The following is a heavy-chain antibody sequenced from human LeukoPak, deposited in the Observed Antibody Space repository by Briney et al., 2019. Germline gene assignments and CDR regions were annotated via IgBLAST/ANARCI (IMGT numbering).Heavy chain of an antibody. CDR1: GGSISSYY. CDR2: IYYSGST. Sequence: PSETLSLTCTASGGSISSYYWSWIRQPPGKGLEWIGYIYYSGSTNYNPSLKSRVTISVDTSKNQFSLKLSSVTAADTAVYYCARASYCSSTSCYGSLFFDYWGQGTLVTVSS. V-gene: IGHV4-59*01. D-gene: IGHD2-2*01. J-gene: IGHJ4*02. CDR3: ARASYCSSTSCYGSLFFDY.